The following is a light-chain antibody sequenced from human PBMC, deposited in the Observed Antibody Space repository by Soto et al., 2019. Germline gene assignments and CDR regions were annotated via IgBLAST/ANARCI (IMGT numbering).Light chain of an antibody. J-gene: IGKJ4*01. CDR1: QSVDIY. V-gene: IGKV3-11*01. Sequence: EVVLTQSPATLSLSPGESATLSCRASQSVDIYLAWYQQKPGQAPRLLIYDAYNRATGIPARFSGSGSRTDFTLTISSLEPEDFAVYYCQQRRIWPPLTFGGGTKVEIK. CDR3: QQRRIWPPLT. CDR2: DAY.